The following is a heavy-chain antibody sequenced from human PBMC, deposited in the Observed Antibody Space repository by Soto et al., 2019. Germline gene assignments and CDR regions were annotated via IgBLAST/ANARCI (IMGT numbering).Heavy chain of an antibody. CDR3: ARLEGLATISYYFDF. CDR1: DDSINSDKYY. CDR2: IYYRGNA. Sequence: QLQLQESGPGLVKPSETLSLTCSVSDDSINSDKYYCGWIRQPPGKGLEWIGSIYYRGNAYYNPSLQTRVSIALDKSRSQFSLKLNSVTAADSSLYFCARLEGLATISYYFDFWFPGALVTVSS. D-gene: IGHD3-9*01. V-gene: IGHV4-39*01. J-gene: IGHJ4*02.